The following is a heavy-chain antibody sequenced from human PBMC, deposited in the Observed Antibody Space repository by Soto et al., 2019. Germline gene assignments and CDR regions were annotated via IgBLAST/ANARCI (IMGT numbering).Heavy chain of an antibody. CDR2: IYYSGSP. J-gene: IGHJ4*02. CDR3: ARRYSSSFDY. Sequence: QVQLQESGPGLVKPSETLSLTCTVSGGSISSYYWSWIRQPPGKGLEWIGYIYYSGSPNYNPSLKRRVTPSVDTSKNQCSLQLSSVTAADTAVYYCARRYSSSFDYWGQGTLVTVSS. CDR1: GGSISSYY. D-gene: IGHD6-13*01. V-gene: IGHV4-59*08.